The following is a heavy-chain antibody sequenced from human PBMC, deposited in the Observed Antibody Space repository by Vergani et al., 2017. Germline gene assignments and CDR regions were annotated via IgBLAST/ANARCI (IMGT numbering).Heavy chain of an antibody. D-gene: IGHD4-17*01. V-gene: IGHV3-33*01. CDR3: ARIDYGDYVGAFDI. Sequence: QVQLVESGGGVVQPGRSLRLSCAASGFTFSSYGMHWVRQAPGKGLEWVAVIWYGGSNKYYADSVKGRFTISRDNSKNTLYLQMNSLRAEDTAVYYCARIDYGDYVGAFDIWGQGTMVTVSS. J-gene: IGHJ3*02. CDR2: IWYGGSNK. CDR1: GFTFSSYG.